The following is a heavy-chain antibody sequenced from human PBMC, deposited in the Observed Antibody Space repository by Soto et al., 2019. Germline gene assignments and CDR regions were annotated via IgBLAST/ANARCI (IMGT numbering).Heavy chain of an antibody. V-gene: IGHV4-31*03. CDR1: GGSISSGGYY. Sequence: SETLSLTCTVSGGSISSGGYYWSWIRQHPGKGLEWIGYIYYSGSTYYNPSLKSRVTISVDTSKNQFSLKLSSVTAADTAVYYCARRRDYGDYDDFDYWGQGTLVTVS. D-gene: IGHD4-17*01. CDR3: ARRRDYGDYDDFDY. CDR2: IYYSGST. J-gene: IGHJ4*02.